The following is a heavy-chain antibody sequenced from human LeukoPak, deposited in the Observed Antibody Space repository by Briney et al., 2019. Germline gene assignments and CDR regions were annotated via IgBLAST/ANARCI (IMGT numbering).Heavy chain of an antibody. Sequence: ALVKVSCKASGYTFTSYGISWVRQAPGQGLEWMGWISAYNGNTNYAQKLQGRVTMTTDTSTSTAYMELRSLRSDDTAVYYCARGRDDILTGYSSNYYYMDVWGKGTTVTVSS. V-gene: IGHV1-18*01. CDR3: ARGRDDILTGYSSNYYYMDV. J-gene: IGHJ6*03. CDR2: ISAYNGNT. CDR1: GYTFTSYG. D-gene: IGHD3-9*01.